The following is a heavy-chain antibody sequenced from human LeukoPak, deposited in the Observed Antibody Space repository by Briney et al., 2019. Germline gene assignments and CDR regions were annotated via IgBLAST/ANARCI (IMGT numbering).Heavy chain of an antibody. Sequence: SETLSLTCTVSGGSISSGGYYWSWIRQHPGTGLEWIGYIYYSGSTYYNPSLKSRVTISVDTSKNQFSLKLSSVTAADTAVYYCASSSGVFNARVDYWGQGTLVTVSS. CDR2: IYYSGST. V-gene: IGHV4-31*03. CDR1: GGSISSGGYY. CDR3: ASSSGVFNARVDY. J-gene: IGHJ4*02. D-gene: IGHD3-10*01.